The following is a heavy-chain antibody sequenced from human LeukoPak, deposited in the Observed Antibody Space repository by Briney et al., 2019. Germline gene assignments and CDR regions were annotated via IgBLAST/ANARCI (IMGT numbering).Heavy chain of an antibody. J-gene: IGHJ4*02. CDR3: ARSARLMKGVVEVTALDD. D-gene: IGHD3-3*01. V-gene: IGHV3-48*03. CDR1: GFTFRSYE. Sequence: PGGSLRLSCEDSGFTFRSYEMNWVRQAPGKGLEWIAYLSSSGSAFSYADSVKGRFTIARDNAKNSVYLEMNSLRADDTAVYYCARSARLMKGVVEVTALDDWGQGTLVTASS. CDR2: LSSSGSAF.